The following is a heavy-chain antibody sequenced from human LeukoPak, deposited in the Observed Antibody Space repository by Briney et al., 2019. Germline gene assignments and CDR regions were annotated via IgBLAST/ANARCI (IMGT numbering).Heavy chain of an antibody. CDR1: NGSMISYY. J-gene: IGHJ6*03. D-gene: IGHD5-18*01. Sequence: SETLSLTCTVSNGSMISYYWSWLRQHPGKGLEWMGYIYYGGSTNYNPSLKSRVTILVDTSKNQFSLKLSSVTAADTAVYYCAREGAGSYGFRYIDVWGKGTTVTVSS. CDR2: IYYGGST. V-gene: IGHV4-59*01. CDR3: AREGAGSYGFRYIDV.